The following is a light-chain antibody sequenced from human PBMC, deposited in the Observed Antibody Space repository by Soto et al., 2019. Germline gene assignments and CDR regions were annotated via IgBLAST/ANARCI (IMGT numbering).Light chain of an antibody. J-gene: IGKJ4*01. CDR2: GAS. Sequence: EIVMTQSPATLSVSPGERATLSCRASQSVRSNLDWYQQKPGQAPRLFMYGASNRATGIPARFSGSGSGTEFTLTISSLQSEDFAVYYCQQYNNWPPITLGGGTKVEIK. CDR1: QSVRSN. V-gene: IGKV3-15*01. CDR3: QQYNNWPPIT.